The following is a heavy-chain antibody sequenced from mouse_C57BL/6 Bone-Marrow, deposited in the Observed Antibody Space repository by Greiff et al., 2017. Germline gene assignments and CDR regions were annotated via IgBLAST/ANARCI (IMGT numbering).Heavy chain of an antibody. V-gene: IGHV1-81*01. CDR2: IYPRSGNT. D-gene: IGHD1-1*01. CDR3: TRRYYGLFAY. CDR1: GYTFTSYG. Sequence: LVESGAELARPGASVKLSCKASGYTFTSYGLSWVKQRTGQGLEWIGEIYPRSGNTYYNEKFKGKATLTADKSSSTAYMELRSLTSEDSAVYFCTRRYYGLFAYWDQGTLVTVSA. J-gene: IGHJ3*01.